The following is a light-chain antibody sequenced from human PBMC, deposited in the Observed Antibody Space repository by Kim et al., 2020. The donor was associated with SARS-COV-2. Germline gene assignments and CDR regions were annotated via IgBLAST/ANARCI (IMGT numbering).Light chain of an antibody. CDR1: GLTSYY. Sequence: VALGQTVRITCQGDGLTSYYATWYQQKPGQAPILVIYGKNNRPSGIPDRFSGSSSGNTASLTITGTQAGDEADYYCNSRDSNDNVVFGGGTQLTVL. V-gene: IGLV3-19*01. CDR3: NSRDSNDNVV. J-gene: IGLJ2*01. CDR2: GKN.